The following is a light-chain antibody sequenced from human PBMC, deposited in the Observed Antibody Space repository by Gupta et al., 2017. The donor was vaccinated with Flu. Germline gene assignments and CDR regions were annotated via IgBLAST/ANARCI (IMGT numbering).Light chain of an antibody. V-gene: IGLV2-14*01. CDR2: EVS. J-gene: IGLJ2*01. CDR3: SSYTSSSTVV. CDR1: SSDVGGYNY. Sequence: QSALTQPAFVSVSPGQPITISCTGTSSDVGGYNYVSWYQQHPGKAPKLMIYEVSNRPSGVSNRFSGSKSGNTASLTISGLQAEDEADYYCSSYTSSSTVVFGGGTKLTVL.